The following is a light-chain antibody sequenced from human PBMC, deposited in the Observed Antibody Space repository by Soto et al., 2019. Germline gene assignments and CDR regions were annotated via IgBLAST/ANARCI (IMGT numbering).Light chain of an antibody. V-gene: IGLV1-44*01. CDR3: SAWDDSMNAVV. J-gene: IGLJ2*01. CDR2: SNN. Sequence: QPVLTQPPSASGTPGQRVTISCSGSSSNIGSNTVNWYQQLPGTAPKLLIYSNNQRPSGVPDRFSSATSGASASLAISGGQSEEEDDYYCSAWDDSMNAVVFGGGTKVTVL. CDR1: SSNIGSNT.